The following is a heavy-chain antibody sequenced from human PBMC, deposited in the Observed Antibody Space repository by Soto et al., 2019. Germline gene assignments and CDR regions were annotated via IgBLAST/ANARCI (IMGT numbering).Heavy chain of an antibody. V-gene: IGHV2-5*02. CDR2: IYWDDDN. J-gene: IGHJ4*02. Sequence: QITLKESGPTLVKPTQTLTLTCTFSVFSLTSPAVGVNWIRQPPGKAPEWLALIYWDDDNHFSPSLRSRLTITKDTSKNQVILTMTNMDPVDTATYYCAHGSGWLSDYWGQGTQVTVSS. CDR1: VFSLTSPAVG. CDR3: AHGSGWLSDY. D-gene: IGHD6-19*01.